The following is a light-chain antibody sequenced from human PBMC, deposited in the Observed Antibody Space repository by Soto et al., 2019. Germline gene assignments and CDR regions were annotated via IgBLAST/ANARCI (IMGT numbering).Light chain of an antibody. CDR2: AAS. J-gene: IGKJ1*01. CDR3: QQSYSNPLT. V-gene: IGKV1-39*01. CDR1: QSISSY. Sequence: DIQMTQSPSSLSASLGDRVTITCRASQSISSYLNWYQQKPGKAPKLLIYAASSLQSGVPSRFSGSGSGTDFTLTISSLQPEDFEPYYCQQSYSNPLTFGQGTKVDIK.